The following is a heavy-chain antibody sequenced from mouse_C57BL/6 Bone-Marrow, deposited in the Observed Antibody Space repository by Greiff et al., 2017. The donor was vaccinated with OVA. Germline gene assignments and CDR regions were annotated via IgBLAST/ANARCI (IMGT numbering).Heavy chain of an antibody. D-gene: IGHD1-1*01. V-gene: IGHV1-15*01. J-gene: IGHJ4*01. CDR1: GYTFTDYE. CDR3: TRGGGRGAMDY. Sequence: LVESGAELVRPGASVTLSCKASGYTFTDYEMHWVKQTPVHGLEWIGAIDPETGGTAYNQKFKGKAILTAAKSSSTAYMELRSLTSEEAAVDYCTRGGGRGAMDYWGQGTSVTVSS. CDR2: IDPETGGT.